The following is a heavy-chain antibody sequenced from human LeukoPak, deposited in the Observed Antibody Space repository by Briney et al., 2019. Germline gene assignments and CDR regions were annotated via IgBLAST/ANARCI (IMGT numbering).Heavy chain of an antibody. V-gene: IGHV3-21*01. J-gene: IGHJ4*02. Sequence: GGSLRLSCAASGFTFSSYSMNWVRQAPGKGLEWVSSISSSSSYIYYADSVKGRFTISRDNAKNSPYLPMNSLRAEDTAVYYCASSSGWPHYWGQGTLVTVSS. CDR2: ISSSSSYI. CDR3: ASSSGWPHY. D-gene: IGHD6-19*01. CDR1: GFTFSSYS.